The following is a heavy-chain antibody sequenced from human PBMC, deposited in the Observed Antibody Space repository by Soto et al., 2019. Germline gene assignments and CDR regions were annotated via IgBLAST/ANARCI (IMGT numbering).Heavy chain of an antibody. V-gene: IGHV3-21*01. CDR3: ARDILTGRPSYYGMDV. J-gene: IGHJ6*02. CDR1: GFTFSTYS. D-gene: IGHD3-9*01. CDR2: ISSTSTYI. Sequence: VSLRLSCAASGFTFSTYSLNWVRQAPGKGLEWVSSISSTSTYIYYADSVKGRVTISRDNAENSLYLQMNSLTAEDTAVYYCARDILTGRPSYYGMDVWGQGTTVTVSS.